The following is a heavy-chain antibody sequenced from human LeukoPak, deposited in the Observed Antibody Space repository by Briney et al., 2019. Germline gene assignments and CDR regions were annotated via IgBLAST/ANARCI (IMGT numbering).Heavy chain of an antibody. D-gene: IGHD5-12*01. CDR3: ARELRGYSCMDY. Sequence: ASVKVSCKASGYTFTGYYIHWVRQAPGQGLEWMGWINPNSGGTNYAQKFQGWVTMTRDTSISTAYMELSRLRSDDTAVYYCARELRGYSCMDYWGQGTLVTVSS. CDR1: GYTFTGYY. CDR2: INPNSGGT. J-gene: IGHJ4*02. V-gene: IGHV1-2*04.